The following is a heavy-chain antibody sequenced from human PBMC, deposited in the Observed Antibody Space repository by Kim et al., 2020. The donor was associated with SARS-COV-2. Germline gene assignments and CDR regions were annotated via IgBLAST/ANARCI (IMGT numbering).Heavy chain of an antibody. CDR2: IYTSGET. V-gene: IGHV4-4*07. CDR3: ARGRHGEGLDV. D-gene: IGHD7-27*01. CDR1: GDSITNNY. Sequence: SETLSLTCTVSGDSITNNYWSWIRQPAGERLEWIGRIYTSGETNFNPSLKSRITMSADTSRNQFSLKLTSMTAADAAVYYCARGRHGEGLDVWGQGTTVTVSS. J-gene: IGHJ6*02.